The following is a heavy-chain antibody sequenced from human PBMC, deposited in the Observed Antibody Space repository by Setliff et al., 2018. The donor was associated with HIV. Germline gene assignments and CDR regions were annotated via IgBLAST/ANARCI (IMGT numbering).Heavy chain of an antibody. V-gene: IGHV7-4-1*02. CDR3: ARVSDTGVDPQTHRDC. Sequence: GASVKVSCKTSGYTFTNYALNWVRQAPGQGLEWMGWINTNTGNPTYAQGFTGRFVFSLDTSVSTAYLQISSLKAEDSAIYYCARVSDTGVDPQTHRDCWGQGTPVTVSS. D-gene: IGHD2-21*01. J-gene: IGHJ4*02. CDR1: GYTFTNYA. CDR2: INTNTGNP.